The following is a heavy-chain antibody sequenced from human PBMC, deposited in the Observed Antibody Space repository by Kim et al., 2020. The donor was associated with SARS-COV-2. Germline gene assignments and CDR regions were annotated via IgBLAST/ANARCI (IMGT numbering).Heavy chain of an antibody. CDR2: GDK. J-gene: IGHJ4*02. Sequence: GDKHYSTSLKTRLTISKDTSKNHVVLTMTNMDPVDTATYYCARGRYYYDFWGQGTLVTVSS. CDR3: ARGRYYYDF. V-gene: IGHV2-70*19.